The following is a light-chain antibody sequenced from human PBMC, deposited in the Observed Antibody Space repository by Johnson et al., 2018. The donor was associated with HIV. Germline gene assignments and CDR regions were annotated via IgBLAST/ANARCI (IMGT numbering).Light chain of an antibody. CDR1: SSNIGSDP. J-gene: IGLJ1*01. Sequence: QSALTQPPSASGTPGQRVTISCSGSSSNIGSDPVNWYQQLPGTAPKLLIYRNNQRPSGVPDRFSGSKSGTSASLAISGLQAEDEADYYCAAWDDNLNGPGYVFGAGTKVTVL. V-gene: IGLV1-44*01. CDR2: RNN. CDR3: AAWDDNLNGPGYV.